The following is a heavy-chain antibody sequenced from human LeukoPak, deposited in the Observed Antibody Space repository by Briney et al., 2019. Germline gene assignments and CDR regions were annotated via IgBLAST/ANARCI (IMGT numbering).Heavy chain of an antibody. CDR3: ARDHIAARRHDAFDI. V-gene: IGHV1-69*05. CDR2: IIPIFGTA. J-gene: IGHJ3*02. Sequence: GASVKVSCKASGGTFSSYAISWVRQAPGQGLEWMGGIIPIFGTANYAQKFQGRVTITTDESTSTAYMELSSLRSEDTAVYYCARDHIAARRHDAFDIWGQGTMVTVSS. D-gene: IGHD6-6*01. CDR1: GGTFSSYA.